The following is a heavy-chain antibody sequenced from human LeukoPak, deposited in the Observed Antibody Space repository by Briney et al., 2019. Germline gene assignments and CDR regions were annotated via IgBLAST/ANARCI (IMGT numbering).Heavy chain of an antibody. CDR2: VNHSGST. J-gene: IGHJ4*02. V-gene: IGHV4-34*01. CDR3: ASAWIAAAGSIDY. CDR1: GGSFSGYY. D-gene: IGHD6-13*01. Sequence: SETLSLTCAVYGGSFSGYYWSWIRQPPGKGLEWIGEVNHSGSTNYNPSLKSRVTISVDTSKNQFSLKLSSVTAADTAVYYCASAWIAAAGSIDYWGQGTLVTVSS.